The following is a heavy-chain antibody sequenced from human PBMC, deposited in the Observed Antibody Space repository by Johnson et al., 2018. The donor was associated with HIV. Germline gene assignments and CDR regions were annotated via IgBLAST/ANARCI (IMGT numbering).Heavy chain of an antibody. CDR3: AKDNLKRTRGSDAFDI. J-gene: IGHJ3*02. V-gene: IGHV3-30*02. D-gene: IGHD2-15*01. CDR2: IRYDGSDK. CDR1: GFTFSSYG. Sequence: VQLVESRGGVVQPGGSLRLSCAASGFTFSSYGMHWVRQAPGKGLEWVSFIRYDGSDKYYADSVKGRFTISRDKSKNKLSLQINSLRAEDTAMYYCAKDNLKRTRGSDAFDIWGQGTRVTVSS.